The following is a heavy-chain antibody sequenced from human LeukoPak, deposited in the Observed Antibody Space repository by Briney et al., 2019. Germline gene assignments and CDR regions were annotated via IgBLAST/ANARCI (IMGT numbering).Heavy chain of an antibody. CDR3: ARDPDCSGGSCYPGY. J-gene: IGHJ4*02. Sequence: PGGSLRLSCAASGFTFSSYSMNWVRQAPGKGLEWVSSISSSSSYIYYADSVKGRFTISRDNAKNSLYLQMNSLRAEGTAVYYRARDPDCSGGSCYPGYWGQGTLVTVSS. CDR2: ISSSSSYI. CDR1: GFTFSSYS. V-gene: IGHV3-21*01. D-gene: IGHD2-15*01.